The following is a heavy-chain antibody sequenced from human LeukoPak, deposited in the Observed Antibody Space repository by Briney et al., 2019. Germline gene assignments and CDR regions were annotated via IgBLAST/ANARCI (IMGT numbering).Heavy chain of an antibody. D-gene: IGHD2-2*01. Sequence: ASVEVSCKASGYTFTSYGISWVRQAPGQGLEWMGWISAYNGNTNYAQKLQGRVTMTTDTSTSTAYMELRSLRSDDTAVYYCARWYQLRYYYYYYGMDVWGQGTTVTVSS. J-gene: IGHJ6*02. CDR1: GYTFTSYG. CDR3: ARWYQLRYYYYYYGMDV. V-gene: IGHV1-18*01. CDR2: ISAYNGNT.